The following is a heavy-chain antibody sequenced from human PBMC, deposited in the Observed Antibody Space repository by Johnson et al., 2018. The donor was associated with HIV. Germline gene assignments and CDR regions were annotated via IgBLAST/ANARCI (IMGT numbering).Heavy chain of an antibody. V-gene: IGHV3-33*06. CDR3: AKAPLSGYEDAFDI. J-gene: IGHJ3*02. D-gene: IGHD3-22*01. Sequence: VQLVESGGGVVQPGRSLRLSCAASGFTFSSYGMHWVRQAPGKGLEWVAVIWYDGSNKYYADSVKGRFTISRDNSKNTLYLQMKSLRAEDTAVYYCAKAPLSGYEDAFDIWGQGTMVTVSS. CDR2: IWYDGSNK. CDR1: GFTFSSYG.